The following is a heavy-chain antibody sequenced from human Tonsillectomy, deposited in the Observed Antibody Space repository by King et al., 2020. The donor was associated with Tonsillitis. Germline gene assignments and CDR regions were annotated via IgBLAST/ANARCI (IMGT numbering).Heavy chain of an antibody. J-gene: IGHJ6*04. Sequence: QLVQSGAEVKKPGASVKVSCKASGYTFTSYDINWVRQATGQGLEWMGWMNPNSGNTGYAQKFQGRVTMTRNTSISTAYMELSSLRSEDTAVYFCARGNMADNLYYYYYGMDVWGKGTTVTVSS. D-gene: IGHD1-14*01. CDR1: GYTFTSYD. V-gene: IGHV1-8*01. CDR2: MNPNSGNT. CDR3: ARGNMADNLYYYYYGMDV.